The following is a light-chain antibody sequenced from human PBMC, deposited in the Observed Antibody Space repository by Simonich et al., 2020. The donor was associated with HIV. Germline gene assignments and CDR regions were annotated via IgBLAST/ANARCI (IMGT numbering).Light chain of an antibody. CDR2: GAS. Sequence: EIVMTQSPATLSVSPGERVTLSCRASQSVSSNLAWYQQKPGQAPRLLIYGASTRATGIPVRFSGSGSGTEFTLTISSLQSEDFAVYYCQQYNSYRTFGQGTKLEIK. CDR1: QSVSSN. V-gene: IGKV3-15*01. J-gene: IGKJ2*01. CDR3: QQYNSYRT.